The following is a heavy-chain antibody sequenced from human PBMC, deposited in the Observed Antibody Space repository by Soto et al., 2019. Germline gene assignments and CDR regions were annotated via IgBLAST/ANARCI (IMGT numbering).Heavy chain of an antibody. J-gene: IGHJ4*02. V-gene: IGHV4-59*01. CDR1: GGSMIAYY. CDR3: ARVRGTAGKRYFDY. D-gene: IGHD6-13*01. Sequence: SETLSLTCTVSGGSMIAYYWNWMRQPPGKGLQWIGYTYYSGSTTYNPSLKSRVTISVDSPKNQFSLKLDSVTTADTAVYYCARVRGTAGKRYFDYWGPGTLVTVSS. CDR2: TYYSGST.